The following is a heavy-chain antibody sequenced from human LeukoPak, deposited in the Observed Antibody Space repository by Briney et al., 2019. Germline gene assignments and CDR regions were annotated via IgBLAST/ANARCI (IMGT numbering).Heavy chain of an antibody. V-gene: IGHV3-48*01. CDR2: ISSSSSTI. D-gene: IGHD6-13*01. CDR1: GFTFSSYS. Sequence: GGSLRLSCAASGFTFSSYSMNWVRQAPGKGLEWVSYISSSSSTIYYADSVKGRFTISRDNAKNSLYLQMNSLRAEDTAVYYCAREANVGIAAAGKLYYFDYWGQGTLVTVSS. J-gene: IGHJ4*02. CDR3: AREANVGIAAAGKLYYFDY.